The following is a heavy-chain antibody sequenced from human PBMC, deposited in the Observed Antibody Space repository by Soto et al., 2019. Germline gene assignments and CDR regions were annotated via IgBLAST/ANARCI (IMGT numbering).Heavy chain of an antibody. J-gene: IGHJ5*02. CDR2: IIPILGIA. Sequence: GASVKVSCKASGGTFSSYTISWVRQAPGQGLEWMGRIIPILGIANYAQKFQGRVTITADKSTSTAYMELSSLRSEDTAVYYCARDPAQGAAVAGTSNWFDPWGQGTLVTVSS. CDR3: ARDPAQGAAVAGTSNWFDP. CDR1: GGTFSSYT. D-gene: IGHD6-19*01. V-gene: IGHV1-69*04.